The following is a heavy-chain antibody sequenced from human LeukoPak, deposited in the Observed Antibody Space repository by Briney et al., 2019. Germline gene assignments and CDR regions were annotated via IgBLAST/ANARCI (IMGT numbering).Heavy chain of an antibody. CDR3: ARGGYIYGSFDN. V-gene: IGHV1-46*01. CDR2: INPSGGSSGGST. J-gene: IGHJ4*02. CDR1: GYSFTNYY. Sequence: ASVKVSCKASGYSFTNYYLHWVRQAPGQGLEYMGIINPSGGSSGGSTTYAQKFQGRVTMTGDTSTSTVYMELSNLRSEDTAVYYCARGGYIYGSFDNWGQGTLVTVSS. D-gene: IGHD5-18*01.